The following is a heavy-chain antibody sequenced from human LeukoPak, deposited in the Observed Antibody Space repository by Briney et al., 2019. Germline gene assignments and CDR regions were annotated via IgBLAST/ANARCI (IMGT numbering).Heavy chain of an antibody. V-gene: IGHV3-7*01. CDR3: AMAGYSDGPFDFDY. CDR2: IKQGGSER. D-gene: IGHD5-18*01. J-gene: IGHJ4*02. CDR1: GFMCRSYW. Sequence: GGSLRLSCEASGFMCRSYWMNWVRHAQGKGLEWVANIKQGGSERNYVDSVKGRFTISRDNAKNSPFLQMDSLRAEDTAVYYCAMAGYSDGPFDFDYWGQGTLVTVSS.